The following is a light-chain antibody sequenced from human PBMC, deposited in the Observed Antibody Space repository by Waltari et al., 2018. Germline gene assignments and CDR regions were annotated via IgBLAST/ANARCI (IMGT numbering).Light chain of an antibody. CDR3: QQYDSYPHT. V-gene: IGKV1-5*03. CDR2: RAS. Sequence: DIQMTQAPSTLSQSVGDTVTITSRASPSISRWLAWYQQQPGKPPKLLIYRASTLETEVPSRFSGSTSGTKFTLTISGLQPDDFGTYYCQQYDSYPHTFGGGTKVEIK. CDR1: PSISRW. J-gene: IGKJ4*01.